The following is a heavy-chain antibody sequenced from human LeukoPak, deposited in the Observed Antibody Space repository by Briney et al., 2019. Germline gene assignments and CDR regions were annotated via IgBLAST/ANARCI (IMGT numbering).Heavy chain of an antibody. CDR1: GYTFISCY. Sequence: ASVKVSCKACGYTFISCYIHWVRQAPGQGLEWMGWINPKSGGTNYAQKFQDRVTMTRDTSISSTYMELSRLKSDDTAVYYCVRDLGISGWYAPPLGYFDSWGQGTLVTVSS. J-gene: IGHJ4*02. V-gene: IGHV1-2*02. CDR2: INPKSGGT. CDR3: VRDLGISGWYAPPLGYFDS. D-gene: IGHD6-19*01.